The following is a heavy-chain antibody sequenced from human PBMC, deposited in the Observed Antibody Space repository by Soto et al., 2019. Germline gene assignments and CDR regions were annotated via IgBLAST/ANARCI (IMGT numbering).Heavy chain of an antibody. V-gene: IGHV1-69*13. CDR1: GGTFSSYA. J-gene: IGHJ6*02. Sequence: EASVKVSCKASGGTFSSYAISWVRQAPGQGLEWMGGIIPIFGTANYAQEFQGRVTITADESTSTAYMELSSLRSEDTAVYYCAMMGSYSSPVRVYGMDVWGQGTTVTVSS. D-gene: IGHD6-13*01. CDR2: IIPIFGTA. CDR3: AMMGSYSSPVRVYGMDV.